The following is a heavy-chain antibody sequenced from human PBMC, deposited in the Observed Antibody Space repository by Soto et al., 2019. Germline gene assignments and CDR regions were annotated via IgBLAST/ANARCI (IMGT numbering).Heavy chain of an antibody. CDR2: MFYSGST. J-gene: IGHJ4*02. Sequence: TLSLTCTVSGASISSCRSYWSWIRQHPGKGLEWIGYMFYSGSTYYHPSLKSRVNISADTSKNQFSLRLTSVTPADTAVYYCARDNGYGHFDSWGQGTLVTVSS. V-gene: IGHV4-31*03. D-gene: IGHD5-12*01. CDR1: GASISSCRSY. CDR3: ARDNGYGHFDS.